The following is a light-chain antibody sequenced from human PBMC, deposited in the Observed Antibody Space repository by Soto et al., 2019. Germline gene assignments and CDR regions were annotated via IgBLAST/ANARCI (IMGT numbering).Light chain of an antibody. CDR2: AAF. Sequence: AIQMTQAPSSLSPSVDDRVIITCRAGQGIRNALAWYQQKPGKAPKLLIYAAFTLHSGVPARFSGSRSGIDFTLTISSLQPEDFATYYCQQVNSYPQTFGQGTRLEIK. V-gene: IGKV1-13*02. CDR3: QQVNSYPQT. J-gene: IGKJ5*01. CDR1: QGIRNA.